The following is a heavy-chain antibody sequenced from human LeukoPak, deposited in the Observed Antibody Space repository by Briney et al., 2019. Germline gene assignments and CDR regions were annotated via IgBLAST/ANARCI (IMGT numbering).Heavy chain of an antibody. CDR1: GFTFSSYW. J-gene: IGHJ4*02. CDR2: INSDGSRT. CDR3: ARGLTTFGY. Sequence: GGSLRLSCAASGFTFSSYWMHWVRQAPGKGLVWVSRINSDGSRTTYADSVKGRFTISRDNAKNTLYLLMDSLRAEDTAVYYCARGLTTFGYWGQGILVTVSS. D-gene: IGHD3-16*01. V-gene: IGHV3-74*03.